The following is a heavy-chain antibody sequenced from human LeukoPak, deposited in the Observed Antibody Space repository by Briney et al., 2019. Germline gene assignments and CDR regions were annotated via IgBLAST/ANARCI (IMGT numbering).Heavy chain of an antibody. V-gene: IGHV3-30*02. CDR2: IRYDGSNK. D-gene: IGHD3-16*01. Sequence: GGSLRLSCAASGFTFSSYGMHWVRQAPGKGLEWVAFIRYDGSNKYYADSVKGRFTISRDNSKNTLYLQMNSLRAEDTAVYYCAKDSQWGTSYYYYYTDVWGKGTTVTVSS. J-gene: IGHJ6*03. CDR1: GFTFSSYG. CDR3: AKDSQWGTSYYYYYTDV.